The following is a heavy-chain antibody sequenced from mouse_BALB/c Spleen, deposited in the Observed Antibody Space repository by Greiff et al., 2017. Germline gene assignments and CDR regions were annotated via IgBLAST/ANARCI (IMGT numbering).Heavy chain of an antibody. D-gene: IGHD1-1*01. Sequence: VKLVESGPGLVAPSQSLSITCTVSGFSLTSYGVHWVRQPPGKGLEWLGVIWAGGSTNYNSALMSRLSISKDNSKSQVFLKMNSLQTDDTAMYYCARDHGYYGYAMDYWGQGTSVTVSS. CDR1: GFSLTSYG. V-gene: IGHV2-9*02. CDR2: IWAGGST. J-gene: IGHJ4*01. CDR3: ARDHGYYGYAMDY.